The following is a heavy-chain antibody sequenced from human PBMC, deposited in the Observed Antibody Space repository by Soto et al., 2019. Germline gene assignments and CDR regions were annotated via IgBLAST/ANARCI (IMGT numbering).Heavy chain of an antibody. J-gene: IGHJ6*03. Sequence: GASVKVSCKASGYTFPSYDINWVRQATGQGLEWMGWMNPNSGNTGYAQKFQGRVTMTRNTSISTAYMELSSLRSEDTAVYYCARGIKPHQLTYYYYYMDVWGKGTTVTVSS. CDR1: GYTFPSYD. V-gene: IGHV1-8*01. CDR3: ARGIKPHQLTYYYYYMDV. D-gene: IGHD2-2*01. CDR2: MNPNSGNT.